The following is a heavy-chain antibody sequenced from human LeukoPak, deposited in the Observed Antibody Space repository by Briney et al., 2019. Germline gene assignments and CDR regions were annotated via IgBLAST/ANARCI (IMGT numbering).Heavy chain of an antibody. CDR2: INPSGGST. CDR1: GYTFTSYY. Sequence: ASVNVSCKASGYTFTSYYMHWVRQAPGQGLEWMGIINPSGGSTSYAQKFQGRVTMTRDTSTSTVYMELSSLRSEDTAVYYCARDRAYYDSSGPLDYWGQGTLVTVSS. J-gene: IGHJ4*02. D-gene: IGHD3-22*01. V-gene: IGHV1-46*01. CDR3: ARDRAYYDSSGPLDY.